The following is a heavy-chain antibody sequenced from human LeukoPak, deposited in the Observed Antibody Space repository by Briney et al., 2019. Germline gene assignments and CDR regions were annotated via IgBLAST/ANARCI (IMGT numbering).Heavy chain of an antibody. Sequence: GVLRLSCAASGFTFSSYWMSWVRQAPGKGLEWVANIKQDGSEKYYVDSVKGRFTISRENAKNSLYLQMNSLRAEDTAVYYCAREAKYSGSYYVGYWGQGTLVTVSS. J-gene: IGHJ4*02. CDR1: GFTFSSYW. V-gene: IGHV3-7*01. D-gene: IGHD1-26*01. CDR2: IKQDGSEK. CDR3: AREAKYSGSYYVGY.